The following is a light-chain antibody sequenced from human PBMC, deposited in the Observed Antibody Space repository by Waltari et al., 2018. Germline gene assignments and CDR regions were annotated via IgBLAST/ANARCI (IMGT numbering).Light chain of an antibody. CDR1: QSISSW. CDR2: KAS. Sequence: DIQMTQSPSTLSASVGDRVTITCRASQSISSWLAWYQQKPGKAPKLLIYKASSLESGVPSRFSGSGSGTEFTLTISSLQPDDFATYHCQQYNSYSPRLTFGQGTRLEIK. J-gene: IGKJ5*01. CDR3: QQYNSYSPRLT. V-gene: IGKV1-5*03.